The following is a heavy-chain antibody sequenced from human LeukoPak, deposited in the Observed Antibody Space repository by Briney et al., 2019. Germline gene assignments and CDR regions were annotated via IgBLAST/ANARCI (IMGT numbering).Heavy chain of an antibody. CDR1: GGSISSYY. CDR2: IYYSGST. D-gene: IGHD3-22*01. CDR3: ARTSSYYYDSSGQEDAFDI. Sequence: PSETLSLTCTVSGGSISSYYWSWIRQPPGKGLEWIGYIYYSGSTNYNPSLGSRVTISVDTSKNQFSLKLSSVTAADTAVYYCARTSSYYYDSSGQEDAFDIWGQGTMVTVSS. J-gene: IGHJ3*02. V-gene: IGHV4-59*08.